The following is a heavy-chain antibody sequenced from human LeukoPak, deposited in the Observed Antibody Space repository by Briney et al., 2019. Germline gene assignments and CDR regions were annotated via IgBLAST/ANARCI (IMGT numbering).Heavy chain of an antibody. D-gene: IGHD2-15*01. V-gene: IGHV1-18*01. J-gene: IGHJ4*02. Sequence: ASVKVSCKASGYTFTSYGISWVRQAPGQGLEWMGWISAYYGNTNYAQKLQGRVTMTTDTSTSTAYMELRSLRSDDTAVYYCARGHCSGGSCYSELDYWGQGTLVTVSS. CDR2: ISAYYGNT. CDR3: ARGHCSGGSCYSELDY. CDR1: GYTFTSYG.